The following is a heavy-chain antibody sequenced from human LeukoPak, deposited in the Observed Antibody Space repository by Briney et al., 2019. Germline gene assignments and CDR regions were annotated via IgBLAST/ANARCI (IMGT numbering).Heavy chain of an antibody. Sequence: GGSLRLSCGASGFTFSSYAVSWVRQAPGKGLEWVSSISGGGARTYYADSVKGRFTISRDNSKNTLYLQMNSLRAEDSAVYYCARSENCGSDWHQCFDYWGQGTLVRLSS. D-gene: IGHD2-21*02. J-gene: IGHJ4*02. CDR3: ARSENCGSDWHQCFDY. V-gene: IGHV3-23*01. CDR2: ISGGGART. CDR1: GFTFSSYA.